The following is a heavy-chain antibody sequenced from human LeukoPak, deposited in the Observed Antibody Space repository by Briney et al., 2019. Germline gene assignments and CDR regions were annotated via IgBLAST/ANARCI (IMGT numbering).Heavy chain of an antibody. Sequence: SENLSRTCTVSGGSISSGSYYWSWIRQPPGKGLEWIGRIYTSGSTNYNPSLKSRVTISVDTSKNQFSLKLSSVTAADTAVYYCAREVVSAAKYDYWGQGTLVTVSS. V-gene: IGHV4-61*02. D-gene: IGHD2-2*01. CDR3: AREVVSAAKYDY. CDR2: IYTSGST. CDR1: GGSISSGSYY. J-gene: IGHJ4*02.